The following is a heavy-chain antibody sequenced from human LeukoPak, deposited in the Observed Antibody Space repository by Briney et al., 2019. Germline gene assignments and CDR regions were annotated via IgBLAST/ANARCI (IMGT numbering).Heavy chain of an antibody. CDR2: INWKSDKI. V-gene: IGHV3-9*01. J-gene: IGHJ4*02. CDR1: GYSFDEYA. D-gene: IGHD2-2*01. Sequence: GGSLRLSCVGSGYSFDEYAMHWVRQAPGKGLEWVSGINWKSDKIGYADSVKGRFTIARDNSKNSLDLQMNSLRVEDTALYYCAKDRYCTSTSCPIDYWGQGTMVTLSS. CDR3: AKDRYCTSTSCPIDY.